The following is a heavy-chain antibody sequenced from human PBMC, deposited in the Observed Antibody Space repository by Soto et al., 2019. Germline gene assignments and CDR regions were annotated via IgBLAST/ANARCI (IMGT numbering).Heavy chain of an antibody. CDR2: IIPIFGTA. CDR1: GGTFSSYA. Sequence: ASVKVSCKASGGTFSSYAISWVRQAPGQGLAWMGGIIPIFGTANYAQKFQGRVTITADESTSTAYMELSSLRSEDTAVFYCATSSHLLWFGETPQDNWFDPWGQGTLVTVSS. J-gene: IGHJ5*02. CDR3: ATSSHLLWFGETPQDNWFDP. D-gene: IGHD3-10*01. V-gene: IGHV1-69*13.